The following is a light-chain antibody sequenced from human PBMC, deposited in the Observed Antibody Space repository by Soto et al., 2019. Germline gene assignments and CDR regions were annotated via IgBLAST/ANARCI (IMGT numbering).Light chain of an antibody. J-gene: IGKJ5*01. V-gene: IGKV3-20*01. CDR2: GAS. CDR1: QYVSSF. CDR3: QQYNRYAVT. Sequence: TVWTQPPATRSLYQGVKGTRSCRASQYVSSFLAWYQQKAGQAPRLLIYGASSRATGIPDRFRGSGSGTDFTLTICRLEAEDFAVYYCQQYNRYAVTFGQGTRLEIK.